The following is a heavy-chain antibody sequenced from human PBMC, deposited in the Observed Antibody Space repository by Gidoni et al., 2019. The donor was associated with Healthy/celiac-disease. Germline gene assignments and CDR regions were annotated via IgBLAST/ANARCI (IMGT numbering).Heavy chain of an antibody. J-gene: IGHJ6*02. CDR3: ARDQYYYDSSGYYLSSYYYYYGMDV. CDR1: GYTFTSYG. CDR2: ISAYNGNT. D-gene: IGHD3-22*01. V-gene: IGHV1-18*01. Sequence: QVQLVQSGAEVKKPGASVKVSCKASGYTFTSYGISWVRQAPGQGLEWMGWISAYNGNTNYAQKLQGRVTMTTDTSTSTAYMELRSLRSDDTAVYYCARDQYYYDSSGYYLSSYYYYYGMDVWGQGTTVTVSS.